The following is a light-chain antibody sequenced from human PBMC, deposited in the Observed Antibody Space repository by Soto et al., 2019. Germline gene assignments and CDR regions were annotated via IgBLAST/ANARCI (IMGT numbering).Light chain of an antibody. V-gene: IGKV3-11*01. CDR2: GAS. CDR3: HQRQYWPPIT. J-gene: IGKJ5*01. Sequence: EVVLPQSPATLSLSPGERTPLXCRASQSVSSNLAWYQQKPGQAPRLLIYGASNRATGIPARFSGSGSGTDFTLTISSLEPEDFAVYYCHQRQYWPPITFGQGTRLEI. CDR1: QSVSSN.